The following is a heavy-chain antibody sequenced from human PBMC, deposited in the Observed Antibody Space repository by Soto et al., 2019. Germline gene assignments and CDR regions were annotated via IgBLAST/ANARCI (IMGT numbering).Heavy chain of an antibody. J-gene: IGHJ5*02. CDR3: AREPPAAGENWFDP. CDR1: GGSISSYY. V-gene: IGHV4-4*07. CDR2: IYTSGST. D-gene: IGHD6-13*01. Sequence: SETLSLTCTVSGGSISSYYWNWIRQPAGKGLEWLGRIYTSGSTNYNPSLKSRVTMSVDTSKNQFSLKLSSVTAADTAVYYCAREPPAAGENWFDPWGQGTLVTVSS.